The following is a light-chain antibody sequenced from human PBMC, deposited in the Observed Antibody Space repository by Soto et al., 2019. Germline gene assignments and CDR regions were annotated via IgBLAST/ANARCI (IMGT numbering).Light chain of an antibody. CDR2: DVT. CDR1: SSDVGGFNY. CDR3: NSYTSSSTYV. J-gene: IGLJ1*01. Sequence: QSALTQPASVSGSPGQLITISCTGTSSDVGGFNYVSWYQQHPGKAPKLMIYDVTNRPSGVSYRFSGSKSGNTASLTISGLQAEDEADYYFNSYTSSSTYVFGTGTKVTVL. V-gene: IGLV2-14*03.